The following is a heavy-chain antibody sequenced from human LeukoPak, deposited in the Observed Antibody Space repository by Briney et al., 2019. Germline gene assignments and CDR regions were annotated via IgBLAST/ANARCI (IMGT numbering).Heavy chain of an antibody. V-gene: IGHV3-23*01. CDR2: ISLIGGST. CDR1: GFTFSSYA. J-gene: IGHJ4*02. D-gene: IGHD2-2*01. CDR3: AKDRDCSSTTCSRYFDN. Sequence: PGGSLRLSCAASGFTFSSYAMSWVRQAPGKGREWVSGISLIGGSTDYADSVKGRFTISRDNSMNTLYLQMNSLSAEDTAVYYCAKDRDCSSTTCSRYFDNWGQGTLVTVSS.